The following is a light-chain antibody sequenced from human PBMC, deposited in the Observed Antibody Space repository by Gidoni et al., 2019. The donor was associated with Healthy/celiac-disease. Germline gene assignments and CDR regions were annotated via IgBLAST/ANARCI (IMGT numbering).Light chain of an antibody. V-gene: IGKV3-20*01. CDR3: QQYGSSPFT. CDR2: GAS. CDR1: QSVSSSY. Sequence: EIVFTQSPGTLSLSPGERATLSCRASQSVSSSYLAWYQQKPGQAPRLLIYGASSRATGIPDRFSGSGSGTDFTLTSSRLEPEDFAVYYCQQYGSSPFTFGPGTKVDIK. J-gene: IGKJ3*01.